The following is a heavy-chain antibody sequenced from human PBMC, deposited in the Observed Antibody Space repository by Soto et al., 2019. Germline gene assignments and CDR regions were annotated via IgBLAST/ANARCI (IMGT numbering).Heavy chain of an antibody. V-gene: IGHV3-7*03. D-gene: IGHD1-26*01. J-gene: IGHJ4*02. CDR3: ARDPIGAWEHTYYFDY. CDR1: GFTFSRYW. CDR2: IKQDGSEK. Sequence: EVQLVESGGGLVQPGGSLRLSCAASGFTFSRYWMSWVRQAPGKGLEWVANIKQDGSEKYYVDSVKGRFTISRDNAKNSLYLQMNSLRAEDTAVCYCARDPIGAWEHTYYFDYWGQGTLVTVSS.